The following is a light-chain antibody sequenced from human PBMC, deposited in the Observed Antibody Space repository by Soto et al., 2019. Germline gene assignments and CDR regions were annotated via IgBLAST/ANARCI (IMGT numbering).Light chain of an antibody. CDR2: GAS. J-gene: IGKJ3*01. CDR1: QRVSSSY. CDR3: QQYGSSPFT. V-gene: IGKV3-20*01. Sequence: EIVLTQSPGTLSLSPGERATLSCRASQRVSSSYLAWYQQKPGQAPRLLLYGASSRATGIPDRFSGSGSGTDFTLTISRLEPEDFAVYYCQQYGSSPFTFGPGTKVDI.